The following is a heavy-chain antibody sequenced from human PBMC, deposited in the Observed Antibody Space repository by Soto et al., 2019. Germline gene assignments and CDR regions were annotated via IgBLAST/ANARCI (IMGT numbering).Heavy chain of an antibody. V-gene: IGHV1-69*01. J-gene: IGHJ4*02. CDR1: GGLFSSYA. Sequence: QEQLVQSGAEVKKPGSSVKVSCKASGGLFSSYAISWGRQAPGQGLEWIGGIIPVFGTANYSQKFEGRVTITAEESTNTAYMDLSSLKSEDTAIYFCARGPSGYVWFNEFWGQGTQVTVSS. CDR2: IIPVFGTA. D-gene: IGHD3-22*01. CDR3: ARGPSGYVWFNEF.